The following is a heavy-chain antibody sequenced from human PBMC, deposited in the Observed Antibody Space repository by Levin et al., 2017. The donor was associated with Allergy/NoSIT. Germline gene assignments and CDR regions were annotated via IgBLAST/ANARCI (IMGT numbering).Heavy chain of an antibody. CDR1: GFTFNDFW. Sequence: ASVKVSCTVSGFTFNDFWMSWVRQAPGKGLEWVANINPEESEKYYVDTVKGRFTISRNNAKNSLFLQMDGLRLDDTAMYYCAGDSRWCGELDDYWGQGSLVTVSS. CDR2: INPEESEK. CDR3: AGDSRWCGELDDY. V-gene: IGHV3-7*03. D-gene: IGHD3-10*01. J-gene: IGHJ4*02.